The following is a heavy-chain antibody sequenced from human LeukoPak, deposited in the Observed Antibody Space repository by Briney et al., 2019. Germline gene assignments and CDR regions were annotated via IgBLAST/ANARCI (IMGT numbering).Heavy chain of an antibody. CDR2: IYHGGST. CDR3: AVRGRYFDWAPLDY. V-gene: IGHV4-4*02. Sequence: SETLSLTCAVSGVSISSSNWWSWVRQPPGKGLEWIGEIYHGGSTNYNPSLKSRVTISVDKSKNQFSLKLSSVTAADTAVYYCAVRGRYFDWAPLDYWGQGTLVTVSS. D-gene: IGHD3-9*01. J-gene: IGHJ4*02. CDR1: GVSISSSNW.